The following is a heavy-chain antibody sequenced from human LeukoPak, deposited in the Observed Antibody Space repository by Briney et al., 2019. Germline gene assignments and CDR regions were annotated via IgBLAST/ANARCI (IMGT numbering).Heavy chain of an antibody. CDR3: ARSYYDILTGYYYYFDY. CDR1: GGSISSGGYS. V-gene: IGHV4-30-2*01. J-gene: IGHJ4*02. D-gene: IGHD3-9*01. CDR2: IYHSGST. Sequence: SQTLSLTCAVSGGSISSGGYSWSWIRQPPGKGLEWIGYIYHSGSTYYNPSLKSRVTTSVDRSKNQFSLKLSSVTAADTAVYYCARSYYDILTGYYYYFDYWGQGTLVTVSS.